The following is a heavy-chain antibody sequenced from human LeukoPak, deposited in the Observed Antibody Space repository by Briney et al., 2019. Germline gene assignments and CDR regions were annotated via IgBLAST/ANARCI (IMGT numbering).Heavy chain of an antibody. J-gene: IGHJ6*03. CDR2: IYSGGST. CDR1: GFTFSTYW. V-gene: IGHV3-53*01. D-gene: IGHD7-27*01. CDR3: ARTGDDYYYYMDV. Sequence: PGGSLRLSCAASGFTFSTYWMSWVRQAPGKGLEWVSVIYSGGSTYYADSVKGRFTISRDNSKNTLYLQMNSLRAEDTAVYYCARTGDDYYYYMDVWGKGTTVTVSS.